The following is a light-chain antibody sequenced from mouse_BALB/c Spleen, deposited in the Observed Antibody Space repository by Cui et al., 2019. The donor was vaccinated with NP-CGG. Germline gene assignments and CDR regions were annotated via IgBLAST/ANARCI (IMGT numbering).Light chain of an antibody. CDR1: TGTVTTSNY. Sequence: QAVVTQASALTTSPGETVTLTFRSSTGTVTTSNYANWVQEKPDHLFTGLIGGTNNRAPSVPARFSGSLIGDKAALTITGAQTEDEAIYFCALWYSNHWVFGGGTKLTVL. CDR3: ALWYSNHWV. J-gene: IGLJ1*01. CDR2: GTN. V-gene: IGLV1*01.